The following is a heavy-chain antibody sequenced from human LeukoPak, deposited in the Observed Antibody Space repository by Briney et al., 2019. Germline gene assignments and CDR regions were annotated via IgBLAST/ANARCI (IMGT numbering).Heavy chain of an antibody. CDR1: GGSISSYY. CDR2: IYYSGST. V-gene: IGHV4-59*01. CDR3: ARGRSSWYAIDY. Sequence: SETLSLTCTVSGGSISSYYWSWIRQPPGKGLEWIGYIYYSGSTNYNPSLKSRVTISVDTSRNQFSLKLSSVTAADTAVYYCARGRSSWYAIDYWGQGTLVTVSS. J-gene: IGHJ4*02. D-gene: IGHD6-13*01.